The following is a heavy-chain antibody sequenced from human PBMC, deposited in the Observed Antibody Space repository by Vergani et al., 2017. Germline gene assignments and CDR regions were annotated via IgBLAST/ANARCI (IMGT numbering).Heavy chain of an antibody. D-gene: IGHD3-3*01. CDR1: GVSIGSNSYY. Sequence: QLQLQESGPGLVKPSETLSLTCTVSGVSIGSNSYYWGWIRQPPGKGLEWIGTIYYTGTTYYNEAHKSRLTISGDTSKNQFSLNLTSVTAADTAVYYCTRHGWSRCAGYFQHWGQGTLVTASS. V-gene: IGHV4-39*01. J-gene: IGHJ1*01. CDR3: TRHGWSRCAGYFQH. CDR2: IYYTGTT.